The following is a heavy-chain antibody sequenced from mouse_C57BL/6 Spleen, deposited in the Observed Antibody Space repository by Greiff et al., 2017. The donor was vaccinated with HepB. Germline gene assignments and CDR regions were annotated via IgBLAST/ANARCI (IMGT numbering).Heavy chain of an antibody. CDR1: GYSITSGYY. J-gene: IGHJ2*01. D-gene: IGHD1-1*01. CDR2: ISYDGSN. Sequence: EVQLVESGPGLVKPSQSLSLTCSVTGYSITSGYYCNWIRQFPGNKLEWMGYISYDGSNNYNPSLTNRISITRYTSKNQFFLKLNSVTTEDTATYDCAREDYGSFDYWGQGTTLTVSS. V-gene: IGHV3-6*01. CDR3: AREDYGSFDY.